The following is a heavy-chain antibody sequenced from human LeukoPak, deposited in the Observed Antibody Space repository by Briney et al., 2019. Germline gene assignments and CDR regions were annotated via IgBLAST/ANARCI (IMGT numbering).Heavy chain of an antibody. J-gene: IGHJ4*02. CDR3: ARGDQQLELRNYDY. V-gene: IGHV1-2*02. CDR2: INPNSGGT. CDR1: GYTFTGYY. D-gene: IGHD6-13*01. Sequence: ASVKVSCKASGYTFTGYYMHWVRQAPGQGLEWMGWINPNSGGTNYAQKFQGRVTMTRDTSISTAYMELSRLRSEDTAVYYCARGDQQLELRNYDYWGQGTLVTVSS.